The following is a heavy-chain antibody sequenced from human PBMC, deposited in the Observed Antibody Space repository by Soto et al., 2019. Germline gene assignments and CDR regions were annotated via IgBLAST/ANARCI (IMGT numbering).Heavy chain of an antibody. V-gene: IGHV3-33*01. CDR2: IWYDGSNK. Sequence: QVQLVESGGGVVQPGRSLRLSCAASGFTFSSYGMHWVRQAPGKGLEWVAVIWYDGSNKYYADSVKGRFTISRDNSKNTLYLQMNSLRAEDTAVYYCAREGDYGDYSKNWFDPWGQGPLVTVSS. CDR3: AREGDYGDYSKNWFDP. CDR1: GFTFSSYG. J-gene: IGHJ5*02. D-gene: IGHD4-17*01.